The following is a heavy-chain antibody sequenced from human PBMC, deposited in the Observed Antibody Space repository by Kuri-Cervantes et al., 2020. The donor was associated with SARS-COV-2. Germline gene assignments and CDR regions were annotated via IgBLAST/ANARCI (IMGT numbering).Heavy chain of an antibody. CDR3: ARDPNANHNNWFDP. CDR1: GGSFNNYY. V-gene: IGHV4-59*01. J-gene: IGHJ5*02. Sequence: GSLRLSCAVYGGSFNNYYWSWIRQPPGKGLEWIGYIYYSGSTNYNPSLKSRVTISVDTSKNQFSLKLSSVTAADTAVYYCARDPNANHNNWFDPWGQGTLVTVSS. CDR2: IYYSGST. D-gene: IGHD4/OR15-4a*01.